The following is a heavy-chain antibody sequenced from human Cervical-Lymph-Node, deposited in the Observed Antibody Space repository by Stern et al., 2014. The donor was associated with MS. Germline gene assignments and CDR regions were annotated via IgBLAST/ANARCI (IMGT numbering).Heavy chain of an antibody. D-gene: IGHD3-3*01. CDR3: ARMMGSGYRHYFDY. Sequence: VTLRESGPALVKPTQTLTLTCTFSGFSIVTSGVRVSWIRQPPGKALEWLARIDWNDKTFYNTSLMTRLTISKDTSKNQVVLTMTNVDPVDTATYYCARMMGSGYRHYFDYWGQGTPVTVS. CDR1: GFSIVTSGVR. CDR2: IDWNDKT. J-gene: IGHJ4*02. V-gene: IGHV2-70*04.